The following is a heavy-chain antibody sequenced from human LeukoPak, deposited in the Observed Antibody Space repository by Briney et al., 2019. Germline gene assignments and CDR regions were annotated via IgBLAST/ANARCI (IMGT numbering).Heavy chain of an antibody. V-gene: IGHV3-21*01. J-gene: IGHJ4*02. D-gene: IGHD6-25*01. Sequence: GESLRLSCAASGFTFSGYSMNWVRQAPGKGLEWVSSITTGNDKFYADSVKGRFTISRDDAKNSLYLQMNSLRVEDTALYYCARDPADHDDWGQGILVTVSS. CDR2: ITTGNDK. CDR3: ARDPADHDD. CDR1: GFTFSGYS.